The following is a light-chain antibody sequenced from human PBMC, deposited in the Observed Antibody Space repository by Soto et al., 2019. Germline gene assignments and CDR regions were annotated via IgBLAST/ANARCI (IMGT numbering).Light chain of an antibody. CDR3: QQSYTTPLT. J-gene: IGKJ4*01. CDR2: AAS. Sequence: IHVTQYRSSLSASLGYRVTITCRASQSISSYLNWYQQKPGKAPKLLIYAASSLQSGVPSRFSGSGSGTDFTLTISSLQPEDFATYYCQQSYTTPLTFRGGSKVAIK. V-gene: IGKV1-39*01. CDR1: QSISSY.